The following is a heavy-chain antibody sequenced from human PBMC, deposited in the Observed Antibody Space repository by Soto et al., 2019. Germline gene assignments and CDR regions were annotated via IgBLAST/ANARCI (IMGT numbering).Heavy chain of an antibody. Sequence: ASVKGSSKASGGTLSSYAISWVRQAPGQGLEWMGGIIPIFGTANCAQKFQGRVTITADKSTSTAYMELRSLRSEDTAVYYCAREQGGYSYGHYYYGMDVSGQGTTVTVSS. V-gene: IGHV1-69*06. CDR1: GGTLSSYA. D-gene: IGHD5-18*01. CDR2: IIPIFGTA. CDR3: AREQGGYSYGHYYYGMDV. J-gene: IGHJ6*02.